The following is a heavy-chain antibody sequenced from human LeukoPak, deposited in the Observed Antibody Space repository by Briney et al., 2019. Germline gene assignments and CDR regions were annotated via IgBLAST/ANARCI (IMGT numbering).Heavy chain of an antibody. V-gene: IGHV3-23*01. CDR3: AKEYGSGSYYPY. CDR2: ISGSGGST. J-gene: IGHJ4*02. D-gene: IGHD3-10*01. CDR1: GFTFSSYG. Sequence: GGSLRLSCAASGFTFSSYGMSWVRQAPGKGLEWVSAISGSGGSTYYADSVKGRFTVSRDNSKNTLYLQMNSLRAEDTAVYYCAKEYGSGSYYPYWGQGTLVTVSS.